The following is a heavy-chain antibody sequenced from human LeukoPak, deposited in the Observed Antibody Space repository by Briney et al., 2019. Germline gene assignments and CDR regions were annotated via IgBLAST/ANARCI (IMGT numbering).Heavy chain of an antibody. Sequence: SETLSLTWTVSGGSISSYYWSWLRQPPGKGLEWIGYISYSGSTNYNPSLKSRVTISVDMSKNQFSLKLSSVTAADTAVYYCARVPNYYDSSGYRRNIYFDYWGQGTLVTVSS. CDR1: GGSISSYY. J-gene: IGHJ4*02. V-gene: IGHV4-59*01. CDR3: ARVPNYYDSSGYRRNIYFDY. D-gene: IGHD3-22*01. CDR2: ISYSGST.